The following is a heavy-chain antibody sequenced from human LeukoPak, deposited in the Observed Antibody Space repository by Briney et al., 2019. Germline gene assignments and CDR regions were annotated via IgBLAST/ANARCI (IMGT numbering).Heavy chain of an antibody. Sequence: SQTLSLTCTVSGGSISSGSYYWSWIRQPAGKGLEWFGRIYTSGSTNYNPSLKSRVTISVDTSKNQFSLKLSSVTAADTAVYYCARGGGYRSLDVWGKGTTVTVSS. J-gene: IGHJ6*04. CDR2: IYTSGST. D-gene: IGHD5-24*01. V-gene: IGHV4-61*02. CDR1: GGSISSGSYY. CDR3: ARGGGYRSLDV.